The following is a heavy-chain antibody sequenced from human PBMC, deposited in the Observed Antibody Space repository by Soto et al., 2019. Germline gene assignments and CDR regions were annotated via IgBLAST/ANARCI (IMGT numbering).Heavy chain of an antibody. D-gene: IGHD2-21*01. CDR3: AKDLHTTIPVATGY. J-gene: IGHJ4*02. V-gene: IGHV3-23*01. CDR2: ISDNGGRT. CDR1: GVTFSAYA. Sequence: GGSLSVWCGAAGVTFSAYAMAWLRPAPGKGLEWVSGISDNGGRTYYAASVKGRFTISRDNSKNTLYLQMNSLRPEDTAMYYCAKDLHTTIPVATGYWGQAALVTVSS.